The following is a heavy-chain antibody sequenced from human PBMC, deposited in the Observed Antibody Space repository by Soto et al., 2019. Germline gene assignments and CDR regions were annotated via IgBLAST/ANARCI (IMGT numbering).Heavy chain of an antibody. CDR3: ERYDCSGGSCYWGY. Sequence: ASVKVSCKASGYTFTSYDINWVRQATGQGLEWMGWMNPNSGNTGYAQKFQGRVTMTRNTSISTAYMELSSLRSEDTAVYYCERYDCSGGSCYWGYWGQGTLVTVSS. V-gene: IGHV1-8*01. D-gene: IGHD2-15*01. CDR2: MNPNSGNT. J-gene: IGHJ4*02. CDR1: GYTFTSYD.